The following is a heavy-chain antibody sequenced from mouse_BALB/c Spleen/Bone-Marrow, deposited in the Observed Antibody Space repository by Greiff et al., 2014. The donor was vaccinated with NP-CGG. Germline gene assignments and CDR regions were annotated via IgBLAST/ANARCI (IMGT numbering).Heavy chain of an antibody. V-gene: IGHV5-6-5*01. Sequence: EVKLVESGGGLVKPGESLKFSCAASGITVSSYTMSWVRQTPEKRLEWLGSITGGGTTYYPDSVKGQFTISRDNARNILYLQVSSLRSEDTAIYYCARHYGYVDAMDYWGQGTSVTVSS. J-gene: IGHJ4*01. CDR2: ITGGGTT. CDR3: ARHYGYVDAMDY. D-gene: IGHD1-2*01. CDR1: GITVSSYT.